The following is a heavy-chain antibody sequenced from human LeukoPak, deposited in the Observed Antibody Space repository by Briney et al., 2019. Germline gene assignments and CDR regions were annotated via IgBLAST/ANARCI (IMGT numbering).Heavy chain of an antibody. CDR3: ARVTLAGGGYFDY. J-gene: IGHJ4*02. CDR1: GFTFSIYY. V-gene: IGHV3-72*01. Sequence: PGGSLRLSCAASGFTFSIYYMDWVRQAPGKGLEWVGRIRPKGNAYTREYAAAVKGRFSISRDDSKNSLYLLMNSLKTEDTAVYYCARVTLAGGGYFDYWGQGTLVTVSS. D-gene: IGHD6-19*01. CDR2: IRPKGNAYTR.